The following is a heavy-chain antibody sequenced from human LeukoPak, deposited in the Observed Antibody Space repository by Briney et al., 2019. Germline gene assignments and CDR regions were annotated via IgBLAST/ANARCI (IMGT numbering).Heavy chain of an antibody. Sequence: GGSLRLSCASSGFGFRIYSMTWVRQAVGKGLEWVSSMSGGGDTSYYADSVKGRFAVSRDYSKNTLYLQMDSLRAEDTGVYYCARDYDYDSSGYSSDWGQGTLVTVSS. CDR1: GFGFRIYS. V-gene: IGHV3-23*01. CDR2: MSGGGDTS. D-gene: IGHD3-22*01. J-gene: IGHJ4*02. CDR3: ARDYDYDSSGYSSD.